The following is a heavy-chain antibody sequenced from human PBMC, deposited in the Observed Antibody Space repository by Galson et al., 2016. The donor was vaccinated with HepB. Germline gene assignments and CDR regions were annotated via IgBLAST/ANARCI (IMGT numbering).Heavy chain of an antibody. V-gene: IGHV4-59*01. CDR1: GGSLSSYY. CDR3: ATSTASYYDFGRTFYGLDV. D-gene: IGHD3-3*01. CDR2: ITYTGST. Sequence: SETLSLTCTVSGGSLSSYYWSWIRQPPGKGLEFIGYITYTGSTNYKPSLSSRVTISLDTSRMQFSLKLTSMTAADTAVYYCATSTASYYDFGRTFYGLDVWGQGTTVTVSS. J-gene: IGHJ6*02.